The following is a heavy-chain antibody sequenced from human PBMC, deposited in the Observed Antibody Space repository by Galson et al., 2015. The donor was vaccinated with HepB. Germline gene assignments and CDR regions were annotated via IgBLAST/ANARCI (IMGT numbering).Heavy chain of an antibody. V-gene: IGHV3-7*03. CDR2: IKQDGSEK. Sequence: SLRLSCAASGFTFSSYAMSWVRQAPGKGLEWVANIKQDGSEKYYVDSVKGRFTISRDNAKNSLYLQMNSLRAEDTAVYYCARVDSSSWFYYFDYWGQGTLVTVSS. CDR1: GFTFSSYA. CDR3: ARVDSSSWFYYFDY. D-gene: IGHD6-13*01. J-gene: IGHJ4*02.